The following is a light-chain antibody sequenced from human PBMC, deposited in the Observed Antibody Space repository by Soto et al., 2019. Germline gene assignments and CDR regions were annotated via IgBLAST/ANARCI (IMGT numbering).Light chain of an antibody. Sequence: DIQLTQPPASLSASVGDRVTISCRASQSISSYLAWYQQKPGQAPKLLIFDASSMTSGVPARFSGSGSGTEFTLTISGLQPDDVATYYCLQYSSHSWTFGQGTKVDIK. CDR1: QSISSY. CDR3: LQYSSHSWT. J-gene: IGKJ1*01. V-gene: IGKV1-5*01. CDR2: DAS.